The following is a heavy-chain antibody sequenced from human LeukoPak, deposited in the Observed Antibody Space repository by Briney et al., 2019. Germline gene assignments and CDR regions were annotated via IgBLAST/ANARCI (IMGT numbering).Heavy chain of an antibody. J-gene: IGHJ4*02. D-gene: IGHD2-21*02. CDR1: GFTFRSYG. Sequence: TGRSLRLSCAASGFTFRSYGMHWVRQAPGKRLEWVAIIWYDGSNKYYADSVKGRITISRDNSKNTLYLQMNSLRAEDTAVYYCATVRGCGGDCYYIDYWGQGTLVTVSS. V-gene: IGHV3-33*01. CDR3: ATVRGCGGDCYYIDY. CDR2: IWYDGSNK.